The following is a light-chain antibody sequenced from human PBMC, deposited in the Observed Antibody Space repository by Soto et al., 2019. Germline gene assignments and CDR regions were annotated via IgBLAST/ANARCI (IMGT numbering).Light chain of an antibody. CDR1: QSISSW. V-gene: IGKV1-5*03. Sequence: DIQMTQSPSTLSASVGDRVTITCRASQSISSWLAWYQQKPGKAPKLLIYKASSLESGVPSRFSGSGSGTEFTITISSLQPDDFAPYSCQQSYTTLFTFGPGTNVDIK. J-gene: IGKJ3*01. CDR3: QQSYTTLFT. CDR2: KAS.